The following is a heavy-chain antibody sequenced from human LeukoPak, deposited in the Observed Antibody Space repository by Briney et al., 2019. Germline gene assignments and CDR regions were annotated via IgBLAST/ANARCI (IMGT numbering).Heavy chain of an antibody. Sequence: PSETLSLTCTVSGDSLSSSFWSWIRQPAGQGLEWIGRIYTSGSTNYNPSLNSRVTISVDTSKNQFSLKLSSVTAADTAVYYCARVVYYYYMDVWGKGTTVTVSS. V-gene: IGHV4-4*07. J-gene: IGHJ6*03. CDR3: ARVVYYYYMDV. CDR1: GDSLSSSF. CDR2: IYTSGST.